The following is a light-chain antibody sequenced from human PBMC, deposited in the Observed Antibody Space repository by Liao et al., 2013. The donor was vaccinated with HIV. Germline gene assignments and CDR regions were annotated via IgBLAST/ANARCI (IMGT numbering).Light chain of an antibody. CDR1: SIGSKS. CDR2: HDT. V-gene: IGLV3-21*01. J-gene: IGLJ1*01. CDR3: QTWDTGTGV. Sequence: SYELTQPPSVSVAPGKTARMTCGGNSIGSKSVHWYQQKPGQAPVLVISHDTDRPSGIPERFSGSNSGTTATLAISGAQALDEADYYCQTWDTGTGVFGTGTKVTV.